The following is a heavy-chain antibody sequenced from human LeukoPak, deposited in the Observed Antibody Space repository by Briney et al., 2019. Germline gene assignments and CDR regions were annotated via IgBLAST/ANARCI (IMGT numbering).Heavy chain of an antibody. Sequence: GGSMRLSCAASGFTFNTYAMTWVRQAPGKGLEWVSYISSSSSTIYYADSVKGRFTISRDNAKNSLYLQMNSLRAEDTAVYYCASIYLIVEATTFDYWGQGTLVTVSS. CDR3: ASIYLIVEATTFDY. J-gene: IGHJ4*02. V-gene: IGHV3-48*01. CDR2: ISSSSSTI. D-gene: IGHD1-26*01. CDR1: GFTFNTYA.